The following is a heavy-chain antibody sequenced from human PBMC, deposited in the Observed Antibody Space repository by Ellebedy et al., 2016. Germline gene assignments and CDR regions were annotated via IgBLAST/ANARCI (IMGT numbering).Heavy chain of an antibody. V-gene: IGHV1-3*04. CDR1: GYTFTTYG. D-gene: IGHD6-13*01. Sequence: ASVKVSCKASGYTFTTYGIHWVRQAPGQSLEWMGWINTGNDDTKYSQKFQGRINITRDTSASTVYMELSSLRSEDTAVYFCARVLGSPVVGTGFFDYWGQGTLVTVSS. CDR2: INTGNDDT. CDR3: ARVLGSPVVGTGFFDY. J-gene: IGHJ4*02.